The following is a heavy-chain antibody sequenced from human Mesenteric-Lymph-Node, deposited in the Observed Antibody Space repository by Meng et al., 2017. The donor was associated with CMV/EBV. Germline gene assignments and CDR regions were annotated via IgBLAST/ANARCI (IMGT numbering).Heavy chain of an antibody. D-gene: IGHD2/OR15-2a*01. CDR3: ARDPRICESGECPTYYYDF. J-gene: IGHJ4*02. V-gene: IGHV3-11*01. Sequence: GESLKISCTVSGFTFGDYYMSWIRQAPGKGLECISFISSSGNTKYYTDSVKGRFAISRDNAKNSLYLQMNSLRAEDTALYYCARDPRICESGECPTYYYDFWGRGTLVTVSS. CDR1: GFTFGDYY. CDR2: ISSSGNTK.